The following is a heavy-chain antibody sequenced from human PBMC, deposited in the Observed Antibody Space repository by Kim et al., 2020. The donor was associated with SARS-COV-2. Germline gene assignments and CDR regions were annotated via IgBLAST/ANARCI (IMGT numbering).Heavy chain of an antibody. V-gene: IGHV3-66*02. J-gene: IGHJ3*02. CDR1: GFTVNTNY. CDR3: ARDPPYSGTFKGAFDI. Sequence: GSLRLSCTASGFTVNTNYMNWVRQAPGKGLDWVSAIYTGGSTHYADSVKGRFSISRDNSKNAVYLQMNSQRDEDTAVYYCARDPPYSGTFKGAFDIWGQGTMVTVSS. CDR2: IYTGGST. D-gene: IGHD1-26*01.